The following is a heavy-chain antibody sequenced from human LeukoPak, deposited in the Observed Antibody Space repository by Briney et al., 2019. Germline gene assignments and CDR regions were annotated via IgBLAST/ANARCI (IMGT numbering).Heavy chain of an antibody. CDR2: IYYSGTT. D-gene: IGHD3-10*01. CDR3: ACTGGYYVDY. Sequence: SETLSLTCTVSGGSLSSGDYYWSWIRQAPGKGLEWIGYIYYSGTTYYNPSLRSRVSISVDTSQSQFSLKLRSVTAADTAVYYCACTGGYYVDYWGQGTLVTVSS. V-gene: IGHV4-30-4*01. J-gene: IGHJ4*02. CDR1: GGSLSSGDYY.